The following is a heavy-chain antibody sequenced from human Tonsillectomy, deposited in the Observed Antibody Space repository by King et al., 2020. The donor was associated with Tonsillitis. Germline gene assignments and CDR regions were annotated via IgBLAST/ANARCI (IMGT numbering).Heavy chain of an antibody. CDR2: IWYDGSNK. CDR1: GFIFSSYG. D-gene: IGHD3-16*01. J-gene: IGHJ6*02. V-gene: IGHV3-33*08. CDR3: AGSLHRGSYATDYYGLDV. Sequence: VQLVESGGGVVQPGRSLRLSCAASGFIFSSYGMHWVRQAPGKGLEWVAVIWYDGSNKYYADSVKGRFTISRDNAKNSLYLQMNSLRAEDTAVYYCAGSLHRGSYATDYYGLDVWGQGTTVTVSS.